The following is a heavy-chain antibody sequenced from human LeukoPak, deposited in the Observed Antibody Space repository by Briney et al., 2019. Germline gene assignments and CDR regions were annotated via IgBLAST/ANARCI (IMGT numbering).Heavy chain of an antibody. CDR1: GDSVSSNRAA. CDR2: TYYRSKWYN. V-gene: IGHV6-1*01. D-gene: IGHD2-2*01. Sequence: SQTLSLTCAISGDSVSSNRAAWNWIRQSPSRGLEWLGRTYYRSKWYNDYAVSVKSRITINPDTSKNQFSLQLNSVTPEDTAVYYCASAAAIYYYYGMDVWGQGTTATVSS. J-gene: IGHJ6*02. CDR3: ASAAAIYYYYGMDV.